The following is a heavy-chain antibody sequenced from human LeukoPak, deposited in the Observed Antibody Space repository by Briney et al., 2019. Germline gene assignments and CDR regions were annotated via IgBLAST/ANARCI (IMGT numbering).Heavy chain of an antibody. D-gene: IGHD3-10*01. Sequence: SGTLSLTCAVYGGSFSGYYWSWIRQPPGKGLEWIGEINHSGSTNYNPSLKSRVTISVDTSKNQFSLKLSSVTAADTAVYYCARGWYYGSGSFDYWGQGTLVTVSS. CDR2: INHSGST. CDR1: GGSFSGYY. J-gene: IGHJ4*02. CDR3: ARGWYYGSGSFDY. V-gene: IGHV4-34*01.